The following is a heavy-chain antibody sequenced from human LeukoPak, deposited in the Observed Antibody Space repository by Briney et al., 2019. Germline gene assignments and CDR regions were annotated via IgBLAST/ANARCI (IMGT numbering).Heavy chain of an antibody. CDR3: ARDPGMGATKYYYYYGMDV. D-gene: IGHD1-26*01. V-gene: IGHV3-64*01. CDR1: GFTFSSYA. J-gene: IGHJ6*02. Sequence: GGSLRLSCAASGFTFSSYAMHWVRQAPGKGLEYVSAISSNEGSTYYANSVKGRFTISRDNSKNTLYLQMGSLRAEDMAVYYCARDPGMGATKYYYYYGMDVWGQGTTVTVSS. CDR2: ISSNEGST.